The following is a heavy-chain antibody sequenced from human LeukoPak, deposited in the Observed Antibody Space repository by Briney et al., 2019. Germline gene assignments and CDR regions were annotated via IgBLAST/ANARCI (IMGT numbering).Heavy chain of an antibody. CDR2: IYYSGNT. CDR1: GGPLSGYY. V-gene: IGHV4-59*01. D-gene: IGHD4-17*01. CDR3: ARNGDYPFDY. Sequence: SETLSLTCTVSGGPLSGYYWTWIRQPPGKGLEWIGYIYYSGNTDYNPSLKSRVTISVDTSNNQFSLKLSSVTAADTAVYYCARNGDYPFDYWGQGTLVTVSS. J-gene: IGHJ4*02.